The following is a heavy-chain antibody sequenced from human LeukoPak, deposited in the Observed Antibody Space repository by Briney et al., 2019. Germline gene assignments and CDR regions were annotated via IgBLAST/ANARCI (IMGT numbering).Heavy chain of an antibody. V-gene: IGHV3-21*01. J-gene: IGHJ4*02. D-gene: IGHD2-15*01. Sequence: GGSLRLSCAASGFTFSSYSMNWVRQAPGKGLEWVSSISSSSSYIYYADSVKGRFTISRDNAKNSLYLQMNSLRAEDTAVYYCASIRHCSGGSCYGRVFDYWGQGTLVTVSS. CDR1: GFTFSSYS. CDR3: ASIRHCSGGSCYGRVFDY. CDR2: ISSSSSYI.